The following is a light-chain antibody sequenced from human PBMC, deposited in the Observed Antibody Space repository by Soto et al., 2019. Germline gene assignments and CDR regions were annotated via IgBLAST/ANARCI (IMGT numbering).Light chain of an antibody. CDR1: SNDIGGYNY. J-gene: IGLJ3*02. Sequence: QSVLTQPASVSGSPGQSITFSCTGTSNDIGGYNYVSWFQHHPDKAPKLIIYEVNDRPSGVSNRFSGSKSGNTASLTISGLQPEDEADYYCSSYTTTHTRVFGGGTQMTVL. CDR3: SSYTTTHTRV. V-gene: IGLV2-14*01. CDR2: EVN.